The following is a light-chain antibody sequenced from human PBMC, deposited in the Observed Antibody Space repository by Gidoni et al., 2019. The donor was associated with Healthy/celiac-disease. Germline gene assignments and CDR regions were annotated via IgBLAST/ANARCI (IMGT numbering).Light chain of an antibody. CDR1: SSDVGSYNY. J-gene: IGLJ3*02. CDR3: SSYTSSITWV. V-gene: IGLV2-14*01. CDR2: DVS. Sequence: QSALTQPAPVSGSPGPSITLSCTGTSSDVGSYNYVTWYPQHPGKAPKLMIYDVSNRPSGVSNRVSGSKSGNTAALTISGLQAEDEANYYCSSYTSSITWVFGGGTKLTVL.